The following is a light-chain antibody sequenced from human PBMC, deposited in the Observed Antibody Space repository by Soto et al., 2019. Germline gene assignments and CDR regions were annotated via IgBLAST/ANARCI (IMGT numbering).Light chain of an antibody. CDR1: SFNIGSNT. CDR3: AAWDDSLHGVV. Sequence: QSVLTQPPSASGTPGQRVTISCSGGSFNIGSNTVSWYQHLPGTAPKLLIYNNNQRPSGVPDRFSGSKSGTSASLAISGLQSEVEADYYCAAWDDSLHGVVFGGGTQLTVL. CDR2: NNN. J-gene: IGLJ7*01. V-gene: IGLV1-44*01.